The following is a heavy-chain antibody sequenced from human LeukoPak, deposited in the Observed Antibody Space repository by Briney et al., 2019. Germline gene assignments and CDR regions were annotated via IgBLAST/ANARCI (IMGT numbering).Heavy chain of an antibody. CDR3: ARAPNYDILTGPYYYFDY. V-gene: IGHV1-69*05. J-gene: IGHJ4*02. CDR1: GGTFSSYA. Sequence: SVKVSCKASGGTFSSYAISWVRQAPGQGLEWMGGIIPIFGTANYAQKFQGRVTITTDESTSTAYMELSSLRSEDTAVYYCARAPNYDILTGPYYYFDYWGQGALVTVSS. CDR2: IIPIFGTA. D-gene: IGHD3-9*01.